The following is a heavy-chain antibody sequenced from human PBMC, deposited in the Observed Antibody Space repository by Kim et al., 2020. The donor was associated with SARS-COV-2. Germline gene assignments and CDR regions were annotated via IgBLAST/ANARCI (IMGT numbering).Heavy chain of an antibody. CDR1: GYTFATFS. CDR3: AREGSGHYNDFDH. CDR2: INGGSGST. V-gene: IGHV1-3*01. D-gene: IGHD1-1*01. Sequence: ASVKVSCKASGYTFATFSMYWLRQAPGQGFEWMGWINGGSGSTRYSQNFQGRVIFTRDTSATTAYMELTSLTSKDTAVYYCAREGSGHYNDFDHWVQGTL. J-gene: IGHJ4*02.